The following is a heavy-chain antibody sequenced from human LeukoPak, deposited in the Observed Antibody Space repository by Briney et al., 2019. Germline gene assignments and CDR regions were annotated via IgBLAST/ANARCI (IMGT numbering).Heavy chain of an antibody. CDR1: GFTFSSYG. CDR3: ARDGPSSGWYSAFDI. Sequence: GGSLRLSCAASGFTFSSYGMHWVRQAPGKGLEWVAVISYDGSNKYYADSVKGRFTISRDNAKNSLYLQMNSLRAEDTALYYCARDGPSSGWYSAFDIWGQGTMATVSS. CDR2: ISYDGSNK. V-gene: IGHV3-30*03. J-gene: IGHJ3*02. D-gene: IGHD6-19*01.